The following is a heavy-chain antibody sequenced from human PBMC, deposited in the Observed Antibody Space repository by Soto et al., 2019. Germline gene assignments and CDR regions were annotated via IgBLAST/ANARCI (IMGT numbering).Heavy chain of an antibody. V-gene: IGHV3-23*01. CDR1: GFTFSNYA. Sequence: EVQLLESGEGLVQPGGSLKLSCAASGFTFSNYAMSWVRQAPGKGLEWVSGIGSSGSNTYCADSVKGRFTISRDNSKNTLFLQMNSLRAEDTAEYYCARVVRYFDPPYGMDVWSQVTTFTVSS. D-gene: IGHD3-9*01. J-gene: IGHJ6*02. CDR2: IGSSGSNT. CDR3: ARVVRYFDPPYGMDV.